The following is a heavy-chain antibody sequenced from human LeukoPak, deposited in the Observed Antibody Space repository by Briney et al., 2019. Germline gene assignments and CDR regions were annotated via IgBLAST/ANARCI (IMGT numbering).Heavy chain of an antibody. CDR3: ARDGVAAAGSGYYYGMDV. V-gene: IGHV3-21*01. CDR2: ISSSSSYI. J-gene: IGHJ6*02. D-gene: IGHD6-13*01. Sequence: GGSLRLSCAASGFAFSSYSMNWVRQAPGKGLEWVSSISSSSSYIYYADSVKGRFTISRDNAKNSLCLQMNSLRAEDTAVYYCARDGVAAAGSGYYYGMDVWGQGTTVTVSS. CDR1: GFAFSSYS.